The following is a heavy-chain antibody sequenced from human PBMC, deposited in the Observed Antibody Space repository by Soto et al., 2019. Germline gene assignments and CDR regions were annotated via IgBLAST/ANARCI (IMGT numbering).Heavy chain of an antibody. Sequence: EVQLLESGGGLVQPGGSLRLSCAASGFTFSSYAMSWVRQAPGKGLEWVSTISGSGGSTYYADSVKGRFTISRDNSKNTLYRQMSSLRAEDTAVYYCAKDGEGEKLNWCDRGGQGTLVTVSA. J-gene: IGHJ5*02. CDR2: ISGSGGST. CDR1: GFTFSSYA. D-gene: IGHD3-10*01. CDR3: AKDGEGEKLNWCDR. V-gene: IGHV3-23*01.